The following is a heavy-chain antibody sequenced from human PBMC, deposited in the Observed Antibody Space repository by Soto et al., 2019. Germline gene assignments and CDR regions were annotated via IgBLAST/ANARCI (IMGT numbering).Heavy chain of an antibody. CDR1: GYTFTSYG. Sequence: QVQLVQSGAEVKKPGASVKVSCKASGYTFTSYGISWVRQAPGQGLEWMGWITAYNGNTNYAQKLQGRVTLTADTSTSTAYMELRSLRSDDTAVYYSTRGYDYLWGSYRHFDYWGQGTLVTVSS. J-gene: IGHJ4*02. V-gene: IGHV1-18*01. D-gene: IGHD3-16*02. CDR2: ITAYNGNT. CDR3: TRGYDYLWGSYRHFDY.